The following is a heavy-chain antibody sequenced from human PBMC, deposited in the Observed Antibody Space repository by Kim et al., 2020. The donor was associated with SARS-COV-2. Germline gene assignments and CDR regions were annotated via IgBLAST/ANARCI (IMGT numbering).Heavy chain of an antibody. V-gene: IGHV3-23*01. D-gene: IGHD3-3*01. J-gene: IGHJ5*02. Sequence: GRFTISRDKAKDTRYLQMNSLRAEDTAVYYCAKALKPYLEWLLSCWFDPWGQGTLVTVSS. CDR3: AKALKPYLEWLLSCWFDP.